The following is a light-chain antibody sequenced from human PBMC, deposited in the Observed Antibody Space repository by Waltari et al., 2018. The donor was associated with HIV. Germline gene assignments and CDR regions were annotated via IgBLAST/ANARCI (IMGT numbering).Light chain of an antibody. CDR3: CSYAGSYTFWV. CDR2: DVS. Sequence: QSALTQPRSVSGSPGQSVTISCTGTSSDVGGYNYVSWYQQHPGKAPKLMIYDVSKRPSGVPDRFSVSKSGNTASLTISGLQAEDEADYYCCSYAGSYTFWVFGEGTKLTVL. J-gene: IGLJ3*02. CDR1: SSDVGGYNY. V-gene: IGLV2-11*01.